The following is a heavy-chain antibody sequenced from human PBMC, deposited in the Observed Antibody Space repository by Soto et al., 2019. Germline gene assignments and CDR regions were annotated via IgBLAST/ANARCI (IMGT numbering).Heavy chain of an antibody. D-gene: IGHD5-18*01. Sequence: QVQLVQSGAEVKKPGSSVKVSCKASGGTFSSYAISWVRQAPGQGLEWMGGIIPIFGTANYAQKFQGRVTITADESTSKAYMELRSLRSEDTAVYDCARDNRIGVDTAMVEYVQHWGQGTLVTVSS. J-gene: IGHJ1*01. V-gene: IGHV1-69*01. CDR1: GGTFSSYA. CDR3: ARDNRIGVDTAMVEYVQH. CDR2: IIPIFGTA.